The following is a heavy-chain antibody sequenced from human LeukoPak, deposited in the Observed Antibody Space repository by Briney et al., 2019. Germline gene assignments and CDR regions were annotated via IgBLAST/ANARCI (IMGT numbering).Heavy chain of an antibody. CDR2: IYYSGST. CDR1: GGSNSSYY. J-gene: IGHJ4*02. D-gene: IGHD3-22*01. Sequence: SETLSLTCTVSGGSNSSYYWSWIRQPPGKGLEWIGYIYYSGSTNYNPSLKSRVTISVDTSKNQFSLKLNSVTAADTAVYYCAGGGDSGGYYYPMFDYWGQGTLVTVSS. CDR3: AGGGDSGGYYYPMFDY. V-gene: IGHV4-59*01.